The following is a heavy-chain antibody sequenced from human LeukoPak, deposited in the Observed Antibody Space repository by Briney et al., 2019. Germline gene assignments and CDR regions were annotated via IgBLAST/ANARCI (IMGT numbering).Heavy chain of an antibody. CDR3: AREGYSGYNFDY. J-gene: IGHJ4*02. Sequence: SETLSLTCTVSGGSISSGSYYWSWIRQPAGKGLEWIGRIYTSGSINYNPSLKSRVTISVDTSKNQFSLKLSFVTAADTAVYYCAREGYSGYNFDYWGQGTLVTVSS. D-gene: IGHD5-12*01. V-gene: IGHV4-61*02. CDR1: GGSISSGSYY. CDR2: IYTSGSI.